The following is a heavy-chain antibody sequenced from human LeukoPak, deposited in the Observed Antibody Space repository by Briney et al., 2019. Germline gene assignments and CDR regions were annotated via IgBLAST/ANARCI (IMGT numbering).Heavy chain of an antibody. Sequence: KPSETLSLTCTVSGYSISSGYYWGWIRQPPGKGLEWIGSIYHSGSTYYNPSLKSRVTISVDTSKNQFSLKLSSVTAADTAVYYCAREGKGSVAGSNFDYWGQGTLVAVSS. CDR1: GYSISSGYY. J-gene: IGHJ4*02. V-gene: IGHV4-38-2*02. CDR3: AREGKGSVAGSNFDY. CDR2: IYHSGST. D-gene: IGHD6-19*01.